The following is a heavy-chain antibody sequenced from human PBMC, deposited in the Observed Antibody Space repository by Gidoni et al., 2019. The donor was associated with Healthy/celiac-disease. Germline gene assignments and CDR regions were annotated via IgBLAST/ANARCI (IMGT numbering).Heavy chain of an antibody. CDR2: ISSSSSTI. D-gene: IGHD4-17*01. V-gene: IGHV3-48*01. Sequence: EVQLVESGGGLVQPGGSLRLSCADSGFTFSSYSMNWVRQAPGKGLEWFSYISSSSSTIYYADSVKGRFTISRDNAKNSLYLQMNSLRAEDTAVYYCARDGASMTTVTTSWFDPWGQGTLVTVSS. CDR3: ARDGASMTTVTTSWFDP. J-gene: IGHJ5*02. CDR1: GFTFSSYS.